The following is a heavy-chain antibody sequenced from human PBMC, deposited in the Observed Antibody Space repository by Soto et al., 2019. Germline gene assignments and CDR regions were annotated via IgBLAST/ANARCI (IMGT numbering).Heavy chain of an antibody. Sequence: QVTLKESGPVLVKPTETLTLTCTVSGFSLSNARMGVSWIRQPPGKALEWLAHIFSNDEKSYSTSLKSRLTISKDTSKSPVVLTMTNMDPVDTATYYCARDSSGYYYFDYWGQGTLVTVSS. V-gene: IGHV2-26*01. J-gene: IGHJ4*02. CDR2: IFSNDEK. CDR3: ARDSSGYYYFDY. CDR1: GFSLSNARMG. D-gene: IGHD3-22*01.